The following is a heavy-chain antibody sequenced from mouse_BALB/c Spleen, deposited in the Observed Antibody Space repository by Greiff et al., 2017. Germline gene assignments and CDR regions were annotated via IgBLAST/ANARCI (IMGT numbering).Heavy chain of an antibody. J-gene: IGHJ2*01. Sequence: EVKLQESGPSLVKPSQTLSLTCSVTGDSITSGYWNWVRKFPGNKLEYMGYISYSGSTYYNPSLKSRISITRATSKNQYYRQLNSVTTEDTATYYCARGGVLRPFDYWGQGTTLTVSA. V-gene: IGHV3-8*02. CDR2: ISYSGST. CDR1: GDSITSGY. D-gene: IGHD1-2*01. CDR3: ARGGVLRPFDY.